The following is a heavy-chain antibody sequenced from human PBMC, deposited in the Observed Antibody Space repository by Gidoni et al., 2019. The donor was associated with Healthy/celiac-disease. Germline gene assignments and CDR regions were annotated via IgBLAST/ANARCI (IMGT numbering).Heavy chain of an antibody. V-gene: IGHV3-30*01. CDR2: ISYDGSNK. D-gene: IGHD3-22*01. J-gene: IGHJ2*01. CDR3: ARDHWRGYYYDSSGYYYQYFDL. CDR1: GFTFSSYA. Sequence: GESGGGVVQPGRSLRLSCAASGFTFSSYAMHWVRQAPGKGLEWVAVISYDGSNKYYADSVKGRFTISRDNSKNTLYLQMNSLRAEDTAVYYCARDHWRGYYYDSSGYYYQYFDLWGRGTLVTVSS.